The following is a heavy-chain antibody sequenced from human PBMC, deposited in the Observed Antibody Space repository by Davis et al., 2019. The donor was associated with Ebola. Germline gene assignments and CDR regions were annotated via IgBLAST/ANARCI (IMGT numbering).Heavy chain of an antibody. D-gene: IGHD5-18*01. CDR3: ATGTDTAMVPFDY. Sequence: PGGSLRLSCAASGFTVSSNYMSWVRQAPGKGLEWVAVISYDGSNKYYADSVKGRFTISRDNAKNSLYLQMNSLRAEDTAVYFCATGTDTAMVPFDYWGQGTLVTVSS. V-gene: IGHV3-30-3*01. CDR1: GFTVSSNY. CDR2: ISYDGSNK. J-gene: IGHJ4*02.